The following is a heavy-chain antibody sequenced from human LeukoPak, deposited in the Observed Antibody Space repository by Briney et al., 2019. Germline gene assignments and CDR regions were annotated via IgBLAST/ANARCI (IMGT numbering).Heavy chain of an antibody. D-gene: IGHD5/OR15-5a*01. CDR3: ARGSLGREVSAFFKN. Sequence: SETLSLTCTVSGGSISPYYWSWIRQPPGKGLQWIGYISDSGSTNYNPSLKSRVTISEYTSKNQFSLKLSSVTAADTAVYYCARGSLGREVSAFFKNWGQGILVTVSS. J-gene: IGHJ4*02. CDR2: ISDSGST. V-gene: IGHV4-59*01. CDR1: GGSISPYY.